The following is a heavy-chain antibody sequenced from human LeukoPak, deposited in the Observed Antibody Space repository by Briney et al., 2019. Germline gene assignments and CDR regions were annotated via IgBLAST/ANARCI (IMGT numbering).Heavy chain of an antibody. J-gene: IGHJ4*02. CDR3: AKDPMYSSGRGL. CDR2: INSDGSST. Sequence: PGGSLRLSCAASGFTFSSYWMHWVRQAPGKGLVWVSRINSDGSSTSYADSVKGRFTISRDNAKNTLYLQMNSLRAEDTAVYYCAKDPMYSSGRGLWGQGTLVTVSS. D-gene: IGHD6-19*01. CDR1: GFTFSSYW. V-gene: IGHV3-74*01.